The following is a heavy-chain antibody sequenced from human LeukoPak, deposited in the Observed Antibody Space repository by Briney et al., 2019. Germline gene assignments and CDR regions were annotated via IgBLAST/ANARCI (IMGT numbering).Heavy chain of an antibody. CDR1: GGSFSGYY. J-gene: IGHJ3*02. CDR2: INHSGST. CDR3: ARGETESDAFDI. V-gene: IGHV4-34*01. Sequence: ASETLSLTCAVYGGSFSGYYWSWIRQPPGKGLEWIGEINHSGSTNYNPSLKSRVTISVDTSKNQFSLKLSSVTAADTAVYYCARGETESDAFDIWGQGTMVTVSS.